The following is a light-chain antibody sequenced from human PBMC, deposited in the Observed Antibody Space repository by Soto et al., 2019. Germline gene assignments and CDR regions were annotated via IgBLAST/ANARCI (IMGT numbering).Light chain of an antibody. CDR3: QQYGSAAS. V-gene: IGKV3-20*01. Sequence: EIVLTQSPGTLSLSPGERATLSCRANQSVSSSYLAWYQQKPGQAPRLLIYGASSRATGIPDRFSGSGSGTDFTLTISRLEPEDFAVYYCQQYGSAASLGQGTKVDIK. CDR1: QSVSSSY. J-gene: IGKJ1*01. CDR2: GAS.